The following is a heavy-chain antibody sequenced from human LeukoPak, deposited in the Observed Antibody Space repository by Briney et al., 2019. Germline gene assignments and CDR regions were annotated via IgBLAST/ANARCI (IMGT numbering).Heavy chain of an antibody. CDR3: AKDIMAAADYYYYGMDV. Sequence: GGSLRLSCAASGFTFDDYAMHWVRQAPGKGLEWVSGISWNSGSIGYADSVKGRSTISRDNAKNSLYLQMNSLRAEDTALYYCAKDIMAAADYYYYGMDVWGQGTTVTVSS. V-gene: IGHV3-9*01. CDR1: GFTFDDYA. D-gene: IGHD6-13*01. J-gene: IGHJ6*02. CDR2: ISWNSGSI.